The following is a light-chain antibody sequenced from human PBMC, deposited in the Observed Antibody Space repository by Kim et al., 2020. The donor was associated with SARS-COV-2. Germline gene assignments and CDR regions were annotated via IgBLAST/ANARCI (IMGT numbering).Light chain of an antibody. CDR1: SSDVGGYNY. CDR3: SSYTSSSTSR. V-gene: IGLV2-14*03. J-gene: IGLJ1*01. Sequence: GQSTTITCTGTSSDVGGYNYVSWYQQHPGKAPKLMIYDVSNRPSGVSNRFSGSKSGNTASLTISGLQAEDEADYYCSSYTSSSTSRFGTGTKVTVL. CDR2: DVS.